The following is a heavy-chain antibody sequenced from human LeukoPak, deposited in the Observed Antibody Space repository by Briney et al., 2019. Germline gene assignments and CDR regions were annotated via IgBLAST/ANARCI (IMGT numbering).Heavy chain of an antibody. CDR2: IRYDGSNK. V-gene: IGHV3-30*02. Sequence: GGSLRLSCAASGFTFSSYGMHWVRQAPGKGLEWVAFIRYDGSNKYYADSVKGRFTISRDNSKNTLYLQMNSLRAEDTAAYYCASLTRYNWKDGARAFDIWGQGTMVTVSS. CDR1: GFTFSSYG. CDR3: ASLTRYNWKDGARAFDI. J-gene: IGHJ3*02. D-gene: IGHD1-20*01.